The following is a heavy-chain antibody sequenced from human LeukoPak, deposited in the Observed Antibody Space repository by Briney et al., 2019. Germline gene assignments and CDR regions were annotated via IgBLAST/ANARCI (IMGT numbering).Heavy chain of an antibody. CDR1: GFTVSSNY. V-gene: IGHV3-53*01. J-gene: IGHJ4*02. Sequence: GSLRLSCAASGFTVSSNYMSWVRQAPGQGLEWVSVIYSGGSTYYADYVKGRFTISRDNSKNTLYPQMNSLRAEDTAVYYCATPTTYYDILTGYYEGYYFDYWGQGTLVTVSS. CDR2: IYSGGST. D-gene: IGHD3-9*01. CDR3: ATPTTYYDILTGYYEGYYFDY.